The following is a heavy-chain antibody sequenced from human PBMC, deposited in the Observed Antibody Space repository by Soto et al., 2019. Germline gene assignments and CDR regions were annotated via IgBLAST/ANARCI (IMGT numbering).Heavy chain of an antibody. CDR1: GFTFRSYA. Sequence: DVQLLESGGGLVQPGGSLRLSCAASGFTFRSYAMSSVRQAPGKGLEWVSGISGSGISTHYAASVKSRFTDSRDNSKTTLYLQMNSLRAEDTAVYNCAKEPVGPDWYFDLWGRGTLVTVSS. CDR3: AKEPVGPDWYFDL. V-gene: IGHV3-23*01. CDR2: ISGSGIST. J-gene: IGHJ2*01.